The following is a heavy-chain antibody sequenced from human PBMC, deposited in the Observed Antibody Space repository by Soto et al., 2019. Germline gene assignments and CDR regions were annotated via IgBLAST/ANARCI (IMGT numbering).Heavy chain of an antibody. V-gene: IGHV3-30*18. D-gene: IGHD3-3*01. CDR1: GFTFSSYG. Sequence: QVQLVESGGGVVQPGRSLRLSCAASGFTFSSYGMHWVRQAPGKGLEWVAVISYDGSNKYYADSVKGRFTISRDNSKKPLYLQMNSLRAEDTAVYYCAKSPGGYYSFDIWGQGTMVTVSS. CDR2: ISYDGSNK. J-gene: IGHJ3*02. CDR3: AKSPGGYYSFDI.